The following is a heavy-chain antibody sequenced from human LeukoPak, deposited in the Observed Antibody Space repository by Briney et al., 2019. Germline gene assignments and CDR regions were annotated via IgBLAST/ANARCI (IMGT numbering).Heavy chain of an antibody. V-gene: IGHV4-59*12. J-gene: IGHJ4*02. CDR1: GGSISSYY. Sequence: KSSETLSLTCTVSGGSISSYYWSWIRQPPGKGLEWIGYIYYSGSTNYNPSLKSRVTISVDTSKNQFSLKLSSVTAADTAVYYCAREDYYDSSGYYLIDYWGQGTLVTVSS. D-gene: IGHD3-22*01. CDR2: IYYSGST. CDR3: AREDYYDSSGYYLIDY.